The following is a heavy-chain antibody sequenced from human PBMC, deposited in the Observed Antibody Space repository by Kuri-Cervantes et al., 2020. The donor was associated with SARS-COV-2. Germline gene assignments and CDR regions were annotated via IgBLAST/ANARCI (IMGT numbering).Heavy chain of an antibody. CDR2: IWYDGSNK. CDR1: GFTFSSYS. Sequence: GESLKISCAASGFTFSSYSMNWVRQAPGKGLEWVAVIWYDGSNKYYADSVKGRFTISRDNSKNTLYLQMNSLRAEDTAVYYCARDELGDGYKVGAFDIWGQGTMVTVSS. CDR3: ARDELGDGYKVGAFDI. J-gene: IGHJ3*02. D-gene: IGHD5-24*01. V-gene: IGHV3-33*08.